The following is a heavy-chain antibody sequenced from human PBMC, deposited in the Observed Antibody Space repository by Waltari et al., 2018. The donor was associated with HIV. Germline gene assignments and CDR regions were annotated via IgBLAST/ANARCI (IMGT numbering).Heavy chain of an antibody. CDR1: GFTFNTYS. V-gene: IGHV3-48*01. CDR2: SSSSSSTM. Sequence: EVQLVESGGGLVQIGGSLRLSCAASGFTFNTYSMNWVGQVPGKGLEWVSYSSSSSSTMYYADSVKGRFTISRDNAKNSLFLQMNSLRAEDTAVYYCARDRSGWLVDYWGQGTLVTVSS. CDR3: ARDRSGWLVDY. J-gene: IGHJ4*02. D-gene: IGHD6-19*01.